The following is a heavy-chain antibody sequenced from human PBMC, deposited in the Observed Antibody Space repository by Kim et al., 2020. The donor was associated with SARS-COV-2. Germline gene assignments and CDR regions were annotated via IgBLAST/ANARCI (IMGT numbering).Heavy chain of an antibody. V-gene: IGHV3-30-3*01. CDR1: AFIFSSYA. J-gene: IGHJ4*02. CDR2: ISYDGSNK. CDR3: ARDPPGETMFIDY. Sequence: GGSLRLSCAASAFIFSSYAMHWVRQAPGKGLEWVAVISYDGSNKYYADSVKGRFTVSRDNSKNTLYLQMNSLRAEDTAVYYCARDPPGETMFIDYWGQGTLVTVSS. D-gene: IGHD3-10*02.